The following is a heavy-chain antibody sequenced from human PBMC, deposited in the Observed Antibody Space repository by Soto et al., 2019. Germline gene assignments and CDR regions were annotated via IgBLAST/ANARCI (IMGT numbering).Heavy chain of an antibody. CDR2: IYYSGST. Sequence: SETLSLTCTVAGGSISSYDWSWIRQPPGKGLEWIGYIYYSGSTNYNPSLKSRVTISVDTSKNQFSLKLSSVTAADTAVYYCARVTGLAAIWSWFEPWGQGTLVTVSS. CDR3: ARVTGLAAIWSWFEP. CDR1: GGSISSYD. D-gene: IGHD2-15*01. V-gene: IGHV4-59*01. J-gene: IGHJ5*02.